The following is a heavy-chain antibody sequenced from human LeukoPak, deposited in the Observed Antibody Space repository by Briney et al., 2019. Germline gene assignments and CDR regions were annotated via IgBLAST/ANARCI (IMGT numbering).Heavy chain of an antibody. CDR2: ISSSSSYI. Sequence: GGSLRLSCAASGFTFSSYSMNWVRQAPGKGLEWVSSISSSSSYIYYADSVKGRFTISRDNAKNSLYLQMNSLRAEDTAVYYCAKVGPTTVTTYYFDYWGQGTLVTVSS. CDR1: GFTFSSYS. V-gene: IGHV3-21*04. D-gene: IGHD4-17*01. J-gene: IGHJ4*02. CDR3: AKVGPTTVTTYYFDY.